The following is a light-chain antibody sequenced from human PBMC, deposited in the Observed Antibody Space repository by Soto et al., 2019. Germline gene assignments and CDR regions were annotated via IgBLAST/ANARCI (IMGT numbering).Light chain of an antibody. CDR1: KSVSSSY. CDR2: GAS. Sequence: IVLTQSPGALSLSPGERATVSCGASKSVSSSYLAWYQQKPGEAPRLLIYGASTRATGIPDRFSGSGSGTGFTLTISRLEPEDFAVYYCQQYGSSPRTFGQGTKVDIK. V-gene: IGKV3-20*01. J-gene: IGKJ1*01. CDR3: QQYGSSPRT.